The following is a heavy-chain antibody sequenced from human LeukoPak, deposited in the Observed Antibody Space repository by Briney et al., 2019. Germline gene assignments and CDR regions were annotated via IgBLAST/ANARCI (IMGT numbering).Heavy chain of an antibody. V-gene: IGHV4-59*01. Sequence: SETLSLTCTVSGGSISSYYWSWIRQPPGKGLEWIGYIYYSGSTNYNPSLKSRVTISVDTSKNRFSLKLSSVTAADTAVYYCARDPGRSGWYDYWGQGTLVTVSS. CDR2: IYYSGST. D-gene: IGHD6-19*01. CDR1: GGSISSYY. CDR3: ARDPGRSGWYDY. J-gene: IGHJ4*02.